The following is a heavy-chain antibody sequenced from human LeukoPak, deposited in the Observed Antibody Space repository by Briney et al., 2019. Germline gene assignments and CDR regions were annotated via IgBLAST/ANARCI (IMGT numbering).Heavy chain of an antibody. CDR2: ISNSGNRT. CDR1: GFTFSNFA. D-gene: IGHD3-9*01. CDR3: AKDKGYYEILIGLNWFDP. Sequence: GGSLRLSCAGTGFTFSNFAMSWVRQVPGKGLEWVSHISNSGNRTYYADFVKGRFTIFRDNSQNTLYLQMDSLRAEDTAVYYCAKDKGYYEILIGLNWFDPWGQGALVTVSS. J-gene: IGHJ5*02. V-gene: IGHV3-23*01.